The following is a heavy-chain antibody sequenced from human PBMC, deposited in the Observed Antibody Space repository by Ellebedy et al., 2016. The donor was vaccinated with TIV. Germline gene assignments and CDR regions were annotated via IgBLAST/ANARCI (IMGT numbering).Heavy chain of an antibody. Sequence: SETLSLXXTVSGGSISSYYWSWIRQPPGQGLEWIGYIYYSGSTNYNPSLKSRVTMSVDTSKNQFSLKLSSVTAADTAVYYCARDLPSGGYSAGYYYYMDVWGKGTTVTVSS. CDR2: IYYSGST. J-gene: IGHJ6*03. CDR3: ARDLPSGGYSAGYYYYMDV. CDR1: GGSISSYY. V-gene: IGHV4-59*12. D-gene: IGHD1-26*01.